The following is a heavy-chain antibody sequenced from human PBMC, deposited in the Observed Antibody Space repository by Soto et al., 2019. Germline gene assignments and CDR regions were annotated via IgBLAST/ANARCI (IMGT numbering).Heavy chain of an antibody. CDR2: IYYSGST. V-gene: IGHV4-31*03. Sequence: SETLSLTCTVSVGSISSGGYYWSWIRQHPGKGLEWIGYIYYSGSTYYNPSLKSRVTISVDTSKNQFSLKLSSVTAADTAVYYCARDLNSYWDYWGQGTLVTVSS. CDR1: VGSISSGGYY. J-gene: IGHJ4*02. CDR3: ARDLNSYWDY.